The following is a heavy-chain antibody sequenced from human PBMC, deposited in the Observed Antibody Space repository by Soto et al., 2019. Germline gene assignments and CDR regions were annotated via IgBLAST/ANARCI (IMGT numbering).Heavy chain of an antibody. J-gene: IGHJ4*02. CDR2: MSGSSSTT. V-gene: IGHV3-23*01. CDR3: AKNQERELPRVIDF. CDR1: GLTFSNYA. D-gene: IGHD1-7*01. Sequence: GGSLRLSCAPSGLTFSNYATSWVRQAPGGGLEWVSSMSGSSSTTYYADSVRGRFTISRDRSKNTLYLQMSSLRAEDTALYYCAKNQERELPRVIDFWGQGTLVTVSS.